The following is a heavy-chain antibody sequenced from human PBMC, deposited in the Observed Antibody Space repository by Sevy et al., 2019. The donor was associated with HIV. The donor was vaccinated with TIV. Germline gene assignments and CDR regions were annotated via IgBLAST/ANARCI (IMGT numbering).Heavy chain of an antibody. CDR1: GFTFRNFA. Sequence: GGSLRLSCAASGFTFRNFAMSWVRQAPGKGLEWVSTISGTGANTYYADSVKGRFTISRDNSKNTLDLQLNSLRAEDTAIYFCAKDPIAASGPATFDVWGQGTTVTVSS. J-gene: IGHJ3*01. CDR3: AKDPIAASGPATFDV. V-gene: IGHV3-23*01. CDR2: ISGTGANT. D-gene: IGHD6-25*01.